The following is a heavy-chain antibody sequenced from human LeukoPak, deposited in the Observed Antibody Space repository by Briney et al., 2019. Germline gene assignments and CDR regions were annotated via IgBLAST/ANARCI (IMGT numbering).Heavy chain of an antibody. CDR1: GYTFTSYY. Sequence: ASVKVSCKASGYTFTSYYMHWVRQAPGQGLEWMGIINPSGGSTSNPQKFQGRVTMTRDTSTSTVYMELSSLRSEDTAVYYCAREYYYDSSGYNIDYWGQGTLVTVSS. J-gene: IGHJ4*02. D-gene: IGHD3-22*01. V-gene: IGHV1-46*01. CDR3: AREYYYDSSGYNIDY. CDR2: INPSGGST.